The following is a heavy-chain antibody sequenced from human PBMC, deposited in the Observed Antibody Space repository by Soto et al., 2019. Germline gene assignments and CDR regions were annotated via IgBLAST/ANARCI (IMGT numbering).Heavy chain of an antibody. Sequence: PSETLSLTCTVSGGSISSSSYYWGWIRQPPGKGLEWIGSIYYSGSTYYNPSLESRVTISVDTSKNQFSLKLSSVTAADTAVYYCARRRLGQGEDIVLMVYANAGVFDYWGQGTLVTVSS. V-gene: IGHV4-39*01. D-gene: IGHD2-8*01. J-gene: IGHJ4*02. CDR1: GGSISSSSYY. CDR3: ARRRLGQGEDIVLMVYANAGVFDY. CDR2: IYYSGST.